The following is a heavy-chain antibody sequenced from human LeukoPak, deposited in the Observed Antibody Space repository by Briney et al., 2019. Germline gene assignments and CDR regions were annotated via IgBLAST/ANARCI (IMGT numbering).Heavy chain of an antibody. CDR3: AKSYHYYGSSIDY. CDR1: GFTFSSYG. CDR2: IWYDGSNK. J-gene: IGHJ4*02. V-gene: IGHV3-33*06. D-gene: IGHD3-10*01. Sequence: GGSLRLSCAASGFTFSSYGMHWVRQAPGKGLEWVAVIWYDGSNKYYADSVKGRFTISRDNSKNTLYLQMNSLRAEDTAVYYCAKSYHYYGSSIDYWRQGTLVTVSS.